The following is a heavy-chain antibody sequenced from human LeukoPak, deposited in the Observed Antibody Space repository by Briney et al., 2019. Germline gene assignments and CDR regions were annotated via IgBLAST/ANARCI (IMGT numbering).Heavy chain of an antibody. CDR3: ARHRSMGELPKFDY. Sequence: QPGGSLRLSCAASGFTFSSYAMSWVRQAPGKGLEWVSAISGSGGSTYYADSVKGRFTISRDTAKNSVYLQMNSLSPEDTALYYCARHRSMGELPKFDYWGQGTLVSVSS. D-gene: IGHD1-26*01. V-gene: IGHV3-23*01. CDR1: GFTFSSYA. J-gene: IGHJ4*02. CDR2: ISGSGGST.